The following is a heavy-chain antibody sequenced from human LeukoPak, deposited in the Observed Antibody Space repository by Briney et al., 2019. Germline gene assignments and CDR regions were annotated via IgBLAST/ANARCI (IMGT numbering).Heavy chain of an antibody. CDR3: AREPGYSSGWWVRYWYFDL. J-gene: IGHJ2*01. D-gene: IGHD6-19*01. CDR1: GFTFSSYE. CDR2: ISSSGSTI. Sequence: LTGGSLRLSCAASGFTFSSYEMNWVRQAPGKGLEWVSYISSSGSTIYYADSVKGRFTISRDNAKNSLYLQMNSLRAEDTAVYYCAREPGYSSGWWVRYWYFDLWGRGTLVTVSS. V-gene: IGHV3-48*03.